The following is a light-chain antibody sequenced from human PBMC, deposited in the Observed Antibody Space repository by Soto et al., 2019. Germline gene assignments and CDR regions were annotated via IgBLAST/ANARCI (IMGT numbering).Light chain of an antibody. J-gene: IGLJ1*01. CDR1: NSNVGSNT. V-gene: IGLV2-8*01. CDR3: SSYAGSNNYV. CDR2: EVS. Sequence: QSVLTQPPSASGTPGQRVTISCSGSNSNVGSNTVHWYQHHPGKAPRALIYEVSKRPSGVPDRFSGSKSGNTASLTVSGLQTEDEADYYCSSYAGSNNYVFGTGTKVTVL.